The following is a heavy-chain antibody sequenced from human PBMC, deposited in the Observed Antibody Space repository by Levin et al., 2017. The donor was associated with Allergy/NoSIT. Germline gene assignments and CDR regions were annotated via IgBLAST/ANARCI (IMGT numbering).Heavy chain of an antibody. CDR2: INPSGGRT. CDR3: VREIPSVVGATTDHYGMDG. J-gene: IGHJ6*02. D-gene: IGHD1-26*01. CDR1: GYTFTRYQ. Sequence: GGSLRLSCKASGYTFTRYQMHWVRQAPGQGLEWMGIINPSGGRTTYAQKFQGRVTMTRDTSTSTVYMELSSLRSEDTAVYYCVREIPSVVGATTDHYGMDGWGQGTTVTVSS. V-gene: IGHV1-46*01.